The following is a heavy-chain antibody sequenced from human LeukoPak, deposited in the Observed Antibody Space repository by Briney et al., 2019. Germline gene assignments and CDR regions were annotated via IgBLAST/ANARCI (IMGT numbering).Heavy chain of an antibody. CDR3: ARAPILWFGEFDNYYYYYYMDV. V-gene: IGHV4-39*07. J-gene: IGHJ6*03. CDR1: GGSISSSSYY. D-gene: IGHD3-10*01. CDR2: IYYSGST. Sequence: SETLSLTCTVSGGSISSSSYYWGWIRQPPGKGLEWIGSIYYSGSTYYNPSLKSRVTMSVDTSKNQFSLKLSSVTAADTAVYYCARAPILWFGEFDNYYYYYYMDVWGKGTTVTVSS.